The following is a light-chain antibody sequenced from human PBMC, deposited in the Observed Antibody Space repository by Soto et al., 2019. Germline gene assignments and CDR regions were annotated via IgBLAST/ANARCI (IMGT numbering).Light chain of an antibody. J-gene: IGLJ3*02. CDR1: SSDVGGYNY. V-gene: IGLV2-14*01. Sequence: QSALTQPASVSGSPGQSITISCTGTSSDVGGYNYVSWYQHHPGKAPKLMIYEVSNRPSGVSNRFSGSKSGNTASLTISGLQAEVEADYYCSSYTSSSTRGVFGGGTKLTVL. CDR2: EVS. CDR3: SSYTSSSTRGV.